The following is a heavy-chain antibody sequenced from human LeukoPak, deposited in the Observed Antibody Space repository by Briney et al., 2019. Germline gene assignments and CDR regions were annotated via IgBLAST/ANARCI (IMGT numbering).Heavy chain of an antibody. CDR1: GYTFTSYG. CDR3: AREVSSSRYLSMSHGTDLLWFDP. J-gene: IGHJ5*02. CDR2: ISAYNGNT. Sequence: GASVKVSCKASGYTFTSYGISWVRQAPGQGLEWMGWISAYNGNTNYAQKLQGRVTMTTDTSTSTAYMELRSLRSDDTAVYYCAREVSSSRYLSMSHGTDLLWFDPWGQGTLVTVSS. V-gene: IGHV1-18*01. D-gene: IGHD6-13*01.